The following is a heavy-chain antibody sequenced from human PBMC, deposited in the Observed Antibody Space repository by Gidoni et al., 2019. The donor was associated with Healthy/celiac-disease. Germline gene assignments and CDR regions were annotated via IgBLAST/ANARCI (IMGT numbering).Heavy chain of an antibody. J-gene: IGHJ4*02. D-gene: IGHD3-22*01. Sequence: QLQLQESGPGLVKPSETLSLTCTVPGGSISSSSYYWGWIRQPPGKGLEWIGSIYYSGSTYYNPSLKSRVTISVDTSKNQFSLKLSSVTAADTAVYYCASRENSSGYDTFDYWGQGTLVTVSS. V-gene: IGHV4-39*07. CDR2: IYYSGST. CDR1: GGSISSSSYY. CDR3: ASRENSSGYDTFDY.